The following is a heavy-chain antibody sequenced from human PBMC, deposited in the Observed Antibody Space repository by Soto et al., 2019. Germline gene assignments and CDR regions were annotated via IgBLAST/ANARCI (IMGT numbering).Heavy chain of an antibody. Sequence: GGSLRLSCVASGFTFSPSEMNWVRLAPGKGLEWVSYISSSGSTVYHADSVEGRLTISRDNAKNSLFLQMNSLRAEDTALYYCAREGSYDTMDYWGLGTLVTVSS. J-gene: IGHJ4*02. V-gene: IGHV3-48*03. CDR1: GFTFSPSE. D-gene: IGHD3-22*01. CDR3: AREGSYDTMDY. CDR2: ISSSGSTV.